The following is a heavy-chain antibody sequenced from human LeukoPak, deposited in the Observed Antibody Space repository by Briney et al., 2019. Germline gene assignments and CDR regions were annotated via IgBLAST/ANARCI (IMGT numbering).Heavy chain of an antibody. CDR2: ISGDGGST. V-gene: IGHV3-43*02. CDR3: AKEFRSAYGMDV. CDR1: GFTFDGYA. J-gene: IGHJ6*02. Sequence: GGSLRLSCAASGFTFDGYAMHWVRQAPGKGLEWVSLISGDGGSTYYADSVKGRFTISRDNSKNSLYLQMNSLRTEDTAFYYCAKEFRSAYGMDVWGQGTTVTVSS.